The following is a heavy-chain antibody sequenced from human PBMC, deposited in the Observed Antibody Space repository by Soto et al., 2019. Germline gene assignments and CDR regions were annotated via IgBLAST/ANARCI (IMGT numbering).Heavy chain of an antibody. V-gene: IGHV3-53*01. CDR1: GFTVSSNY. CDR2: IYSGGST. Sequence: GGSLRLSFAASGFTVSSNYMSWVRQAPGKGLEWVSVIYSGGSTYYADPVKGRFTISRDNSKNTLYLQMNSLRAEDTAVYYCARDKGVQQGLYYYYGMYXWGQGTTVTVS. J-gene: IGHJ6*02. CDR3: ARDKGVQQGLYYYYGMYX. D-gene: IGHD1-1*01.